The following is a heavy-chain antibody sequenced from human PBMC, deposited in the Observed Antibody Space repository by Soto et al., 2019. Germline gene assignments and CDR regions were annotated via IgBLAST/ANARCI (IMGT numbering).Heavy chain of an antibody. CDR2: IYYSGST. J-gene: IGHJ4*02. Sequence: QVQLQESGPGLVKPSQTLSLTCTVSGGSISSGGYYWSWIRQHPGKGLEWIGYIYYSGSTYYNPSLKSRVTISVDTSKNQFSLKLSSVTAADTTVYYCASNRKRFVEWFQQYYFDYWGQGTLVTVSS. D-gene: IGHD3-3*01. V-gene: IGHV4-31*03. CDR3: ASNRKRFVEWFQQYYFDY. CDR1: GGSISSGGYY.